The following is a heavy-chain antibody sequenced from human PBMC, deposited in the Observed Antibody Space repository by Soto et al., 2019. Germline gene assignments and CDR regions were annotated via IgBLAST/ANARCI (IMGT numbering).Heavy chain of an antibody. Sequence: APVKVSCKASGYTSTIYAMHWVRQAPGQRLEWMGWINAGNGNTKYSQKFQGRVTITRDTSASTAYMELSSLRSEDTAVYYCARVYSSGWYLNDYWGQGTLVTVSS. V-gene: IGHV1-3*01. CDR3: ARVYSSGWYLNDY. D-gene: IGHD6-19*01. J-gene: IGHJ4*02. CDR1: GYTSTIYA. CDR2: INAGNGNT.